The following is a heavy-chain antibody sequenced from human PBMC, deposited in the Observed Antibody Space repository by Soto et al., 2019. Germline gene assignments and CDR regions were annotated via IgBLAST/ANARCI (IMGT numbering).Heavy chain of an antibody. V-gene: IGHV4-61*03. CDR3: ARFCSNSNCHHLFYIHK. Sequence: PSETLSLTCTVSDGSVINGMIYWSWIRQSPGKGLEWLGNVHFSGTTIYNPSLKGRVTMSLDMPTGRVFMKLTSVTAADTALYYCARFCSNSNCHHLFYIHKWGKGILVTVFS. J-gene: IGHJ4*02. CDR2: VHFSGTT. CDR1: DGSVINGMIY. D-gene: IGHD2-2*01.